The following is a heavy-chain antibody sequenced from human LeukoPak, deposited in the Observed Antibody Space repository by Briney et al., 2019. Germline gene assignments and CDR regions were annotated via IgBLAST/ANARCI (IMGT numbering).Heavy chain of an antibody. J-gene: IGHJ5*02. V-gene: IGHV4-34*01. D-gene: IGHD4-17*01. CDR1: GGSFSGYY. CDR2: INHSGST. CDR3: ARCRAMTTVTTSWFDP. Sequence: PSETLSLTCAVYGGSFSGYYWSWIRQPPGKGLEWIGEINHSGSTNYNPSLKSRVTISVDTSKNQFSLKLSSVTAADTAVYHCARCRAMTTVTTSWFDPWGQGTLVTVSS.